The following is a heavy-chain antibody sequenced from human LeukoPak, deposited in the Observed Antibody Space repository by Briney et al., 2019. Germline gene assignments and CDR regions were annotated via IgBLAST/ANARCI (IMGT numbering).Heavy chain of an antibody. CDR3: AREGSSTWFEPNSWFDP. J-gene: IGHJ5*02. D-gene: IGHD6-13*01. CDR1: GGSISSYY. Sequence: HSETLSLTCTVSGGSISSYYWSWIRQPPGKGLEWIGYIYYSGSTNYNPSLKSRVTISVDTSKNQFSLKLSSVTAADTAIYYCAREGSSTWFEPNSWFDPWGQGILVTVSS. V-gene: IGHV4-59*12. CDR2: IYYSGST.